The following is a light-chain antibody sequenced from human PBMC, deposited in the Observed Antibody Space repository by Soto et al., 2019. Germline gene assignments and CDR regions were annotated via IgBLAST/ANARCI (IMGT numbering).Light chain of an antibody. CDR2: GAS. CDR1: QSVSSSY. Sequence: EIVLTQSPGTLSLSRGERATLSCRGSQSVSSSYLAWSQQKPGQAPRLLIYGASSRATGIPDRFSGSGSGTDFTLTISRLEPEDFAVYFCHQYGSSPWTFGQGTKVDIK. CDR3: HQYGSSPWT. V-gene: IGKV3-20*01. J-gene: IGKJ1*01.